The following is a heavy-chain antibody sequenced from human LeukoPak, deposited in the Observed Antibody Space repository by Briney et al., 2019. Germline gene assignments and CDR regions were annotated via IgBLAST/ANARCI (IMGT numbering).Heavy chain of an antibody. CDR2: INPSGGST. D-gene: IGHD3-9*01. CDR3: ARGDILTGYPNWFDP. V-gene: IGHV1-46*01. CDR1: GYTFTGYY. J-gene: IGHJ5*02. Sequence: ASVKVSCKASGYTFTGYYMHWVRQAPGQGLEWMGIINPSGGSTSYAQKFQGRVTMTRDTSTSTVYMELSSLRSEDTAVYYCARGDILTGYPNWFDPWGQGTLVTVSS.